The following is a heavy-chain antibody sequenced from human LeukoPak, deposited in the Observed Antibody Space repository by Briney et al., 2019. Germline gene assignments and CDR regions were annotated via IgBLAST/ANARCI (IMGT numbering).Heavy chain of an antibody. J-gene: IGHJ4*02. CDR3: ARGGGASAFFDY. V-gene: IGHV4-59*01. Sequence: PETLSLTRTVSVGSMSGYYCSWIPQPPRNGAEWRGYIYCSGSTKYYPSLKSRVTISVDTSKIQCSLKLSSVSAADTSVYYCARGGGASAFFDYWGQGTLVTVSS. D-gene: IGHD3-16*01. CDR2: IYCSGST. CDR1: VGSMSGYY.